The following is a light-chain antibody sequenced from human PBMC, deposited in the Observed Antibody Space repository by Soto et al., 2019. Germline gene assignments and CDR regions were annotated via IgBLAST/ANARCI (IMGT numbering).Light chain of an antibody. J-gene: IGLJ1*01. CDR2: EAS. V-gene: IGLV2-14*01. CDR1: SGDVGAYDF. Sequence: QSALTQPAAVSGSPGQSITISCTGTSGDVGAYDFVFWYQQHPGKAPKLIIYEASHRPSGVSSRFSGSKSGNSASLTISGLQAEDEADYYCSSYTSSNTLVFGTGTKVTVL. CDR3: SSYTSSNTLV.